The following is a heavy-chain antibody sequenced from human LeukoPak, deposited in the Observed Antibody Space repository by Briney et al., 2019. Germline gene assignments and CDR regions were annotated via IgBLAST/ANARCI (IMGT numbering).Heavy chain of an antibody. CDR3: ARVDDLDAFDM. CDR1: GFTLSIYS. Sequence: GGSLRLSCAASGFTLSIYSMNWVRQAPGKGLEWVSCISSSGSHIYYSDSVKGRLTISRDNSKNTLYLQMNSLRAEDTAVYYCARVDDLDAFDMWGQGTMVTVSS. J-gene: IGHJ3*02. CDR2: ISSSGSHI. V-gene: IGHV3-21*01. D-gene: IGHD2-2*03.